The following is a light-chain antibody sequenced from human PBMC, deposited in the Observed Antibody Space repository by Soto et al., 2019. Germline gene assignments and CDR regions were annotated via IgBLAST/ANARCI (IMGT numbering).Light chain of an antibody. J-gene: IGLJ2*01. CDR2: EVN. CDR3: SSYAGGNKMV. Sequence: QSALTQPPSASGSPGESVTMSCSGTSRDVGGYVYVSWFQQHPGKAPKLIIFEVNKRPSGVPDRFSGSRSGNTGSLTVSGLQLEDEADYYCSSYAGGNKMVFGGGTKLTVL. V-gene: IGLV2-8*01. CDR1: SRDVGGYVY.